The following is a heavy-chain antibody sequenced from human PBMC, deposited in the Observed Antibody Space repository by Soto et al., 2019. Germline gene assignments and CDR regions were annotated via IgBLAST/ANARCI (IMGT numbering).Heavy chain of an antibody. D-gene: IGHD2-15*01. CDR3: ASAPEKVVVAPYFDY. CDR2: ISSSSYI. J-gene: IGHJ4*02. CDR1: GFTFSSYS. Sequence: EVQLVESGGGLVKPGGSLRLSCAASGFTFSSYSMNWVRQAPGKGLEWVSSISSSSYIYYADSVKGRFTISRDNAKNSLYLQMNSLRAEDTAVYYCASAPEKVVVAPYFDYWGQGTLVTVSS. V-gene: IGHV3-21*01.